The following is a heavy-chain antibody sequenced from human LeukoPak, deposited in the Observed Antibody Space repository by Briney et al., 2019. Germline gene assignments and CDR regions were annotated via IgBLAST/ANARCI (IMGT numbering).Heavy chain of an antibody. D-gene: IGHD3-10*01. CDR1: GYTFTSYG. J-gene: IGHJ4*02. Sequence: VASVKVSCKASGYTFTSYGISWVRQVPGQGLEWMGWISPYNGHTKYADKLQGRITMTTDTSTSTAYMELRSLRSDDTDVYSCAXXRNNYGSGSYPSDYWGQGTLVTVSS. V-gene: IGHV1-18*01. CDR2: ISPYNGHT. CDR3: AXXRNNYGSGSYPSDY.